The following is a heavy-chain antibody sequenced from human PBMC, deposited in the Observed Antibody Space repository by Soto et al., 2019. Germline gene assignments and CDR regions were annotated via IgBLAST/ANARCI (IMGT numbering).Heavy chain of an antibody. Sequence: SETLSLTCTVSGGSISSYYWSWIRQPPGKGLEWIGYIYDSGSTNYNPSLKSRVTISVDTSKNQFSLKLSSVTAADTAVYYCARNPCGGSGGSCYSGGYYYYYGMDVWGQGTTVTVSS. CDR3: ARNPCGGSGGSCYSGGYYYYYGMDV. V-gene: IGHV4-59*01. J-gene: IGHJ6*02. CDR2: IYDSGST. CDR1: GGSISSYY. D-gene: IGHD2-15*01.